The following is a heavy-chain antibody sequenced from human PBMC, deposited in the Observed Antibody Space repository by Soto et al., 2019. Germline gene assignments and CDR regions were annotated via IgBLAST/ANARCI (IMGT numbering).Heavy chain of an antibody. V-gene: IGHV3-23*01. J-gene: IGHJ6*02. Sequence: GGSLRLSCAASGFTFSSYAMSWVRQAPGKGLERVSAISGSGGSTYYADSVKGRFTISRDNSKNTRYLQMNSLRAEDTAVYYCAKSSTISIEYGMDVWGQGTTVTVSS. CDR2: ISGSGGST. CDR1: GFTFSSYA. D-gene: IGHD3-3*01. CDR3: AKSSTISIEYGMDV.